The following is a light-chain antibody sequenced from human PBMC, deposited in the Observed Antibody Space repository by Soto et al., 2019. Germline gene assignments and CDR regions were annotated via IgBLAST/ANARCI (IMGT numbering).Light chain of an antibody. CDR1: QSVLYSSNNKNY. V-gene: IGKV4-1*01. CDR2: WAS. Sequence: DIVMTQSPDSLAVSLGETATINCKSSQSVLYSSNNKNYLAWYQQKPGQPPKLLIYWASTRESGVPDRFSGSGSGTDFTLTISSLQAEDVAVYHCQQYYSTALTFGGGTKVEIK. CDR3: QQYYSTALT. J-gene: IGKJ4*01.